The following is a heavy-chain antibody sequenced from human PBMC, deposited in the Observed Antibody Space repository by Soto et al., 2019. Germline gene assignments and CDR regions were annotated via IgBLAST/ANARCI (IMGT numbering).Heavy chain of an antibody. CDR2: IYYSGST. CDR3: ARELCSGGSCYSDY. Sequence: PSETLSLTCTVSGGSISSYYWSWIRPPPGKGLEWIGYIYYSGSTNYNPSLKGRVTISVDTSKNQFSLKLSSVTAADTAVYYCARELCSGGSCYSDYWGQGTLVTVSS. CDR1: GGSISSYY. V-gene: IGHV4-59*01. D-gene: IGHD2-15*01. J-gene: IGHJ4*02.